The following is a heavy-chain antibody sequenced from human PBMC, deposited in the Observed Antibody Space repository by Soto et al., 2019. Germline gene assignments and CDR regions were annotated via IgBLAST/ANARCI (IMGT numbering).Heavy chain of an antibody. CDR2: ITPMGGVT. CDR3: GREGRIAGIDY. J-gene: IGHJ4*02. Sequence: QVQLVQSGAEVKKPGSSVRVSCRASGDTFKNSAITWVRQAPGQGLEWMGEITPMGGVTKYAQKFEDRLTISDDASTTTINMELRSLDSDDTAVYFCGREGRIAGIDYWGQGTLVTVSS. V-gene: IGHV1-69*01. CDR1: GDTFKNSA. D-gene: IGHD1-20*01.